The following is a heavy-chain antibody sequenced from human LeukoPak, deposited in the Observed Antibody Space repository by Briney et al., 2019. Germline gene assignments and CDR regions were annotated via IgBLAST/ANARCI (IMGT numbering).Heavy chain of an antibody. J-gene: IGHJ4*02. Sequence: ASVKVSCKASGYTFTGYYMHWVRQAPGQGLEWMGWINPNSGGTNYAQKFQGRVTMTRDTSISTAYMELSRLRSDDTAVYYCARVDRYYDILTGFAHAYFDYRGQGTLVTVSS. CDR3: ARVDRYYDILTGFAHAYFDY. D-gene: IGHD3-9*01. CDR1: GYTFTGYY. V-gene: IGHV1-2*02. CDR2: INPNSGGT.